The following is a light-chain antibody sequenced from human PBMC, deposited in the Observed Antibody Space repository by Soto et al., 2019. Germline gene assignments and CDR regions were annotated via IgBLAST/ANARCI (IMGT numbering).Light chain of an antibody. Sequence: DIQMTQSPSSLSASVGDRVTITCRASQSIHSYLNWYQQKAGKAPKLLIYAASSLQSGVPSRFSGSGFGTDFTLTISSLQSEDFATYYCQQSYSTPRTFGQGTKVEIK. CDR1: QSIHSY. V-gene: IGKV1-39*01. J-gene: IGKJ1*01. CDR2: AAS. CDR3: QQSYSTPRT.